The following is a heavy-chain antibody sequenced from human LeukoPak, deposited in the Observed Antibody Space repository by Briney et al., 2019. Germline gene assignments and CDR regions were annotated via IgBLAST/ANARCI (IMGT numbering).Heavy chain of an antibody. J-gene: IGHJ4*02. Sequence: SETLSLTCAVYGGSFSGYYWSWIRQPPGKGLEWIGEINHSGSTNYNPSLKSRVTISVDTSKNQFSLKLSSVTAADTAVYYCARGIPPTLGGGSCYTDYWGQGTLVTVSS. CDR1: GGSFSGYY. V-gene: IGHV4-34*01. D-gene: IGHD2-15*01. CDR3: ARGIPPTLGGGSCYTDY. CDR2: INHSGST.